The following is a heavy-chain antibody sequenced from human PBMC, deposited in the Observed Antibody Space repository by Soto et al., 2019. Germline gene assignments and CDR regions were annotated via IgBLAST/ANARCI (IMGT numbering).Heavy chain of an antibody. Sequence: GGSLRLSCAASGFTFSSYAMSWVRQAPGKGLEWVSAISGSGGSTYYADSVKGRFTISRDNSKNTLYLQMNSLRAEDTAVYYCAKDRLPTNFGVPHAFYTLAQGTMVTISS. V-gene: IGHV3-23*01. CDR3: AKDRLPTNFGVPHAFYT. J-gene: IGHJ5*01. D-gene: IGHD3-3*01. CDR1: GFTFSSYA. CDR2: ISGSGGST.